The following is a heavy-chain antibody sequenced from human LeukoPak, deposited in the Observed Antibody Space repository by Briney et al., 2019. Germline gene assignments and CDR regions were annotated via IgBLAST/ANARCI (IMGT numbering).Heavy chain of an antibody. V-gene: IGHV4-4*07. J-gene: IGHJ4*02. CDR1: GGSISSYY. D-gene: IGHD3-10*01. CDR3: ARGDRITMVRGVMLLDY. CDR2: IYTSGST. Sequence: SETLSLTCTVSGGSISSYYWSWIRQPAGKGLEWIGRIYTSGSTNYNPSLKSRVTMSVDTSKNQFSLKLSSVTAADTAVYYCARGDRITMVRGVMLLDYWGQGTLVTVSS.